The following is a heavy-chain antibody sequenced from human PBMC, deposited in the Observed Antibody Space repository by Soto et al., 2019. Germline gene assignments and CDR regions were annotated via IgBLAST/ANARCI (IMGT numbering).Heavy chain of an antibody. CDR1: GFNISSHG. D-gene: IGHD6-19*01. CDR2: IWDDGRDK. Sequence: PGGSLRLSCVASGFNISSHGMHWVRQAPGKGLEWVSFIWDDGRDKYYADSVEGRFLISRDNSKNTMNLQVKRLRPEDTALYYCVRGATTNGWFDAFDLWGRGTMVTVSS. V-gene: IGHV3-33*03. CDR3: VRGATTNGWFDAFDL. J-gene: IGHJ3*01.